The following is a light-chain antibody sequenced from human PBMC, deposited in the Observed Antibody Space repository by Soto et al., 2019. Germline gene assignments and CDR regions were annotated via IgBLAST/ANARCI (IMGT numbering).Light chain of an antibody. Sequence: IQMSQYPSSLSALVGYSVSITCHASQDITNYLNWYQQKPGKAPKLLIYDASKLETGVPSRFSGSGSGTDFTFTISSLQPEDIATYYCKQYDNLPWTFGQGTKVAIK. CDR3: KQYDNLPWT. CDR1: QDITNY. CDR2: DAS. V-gene: IGKV1-33*01. J-gene: IGKJ1*01.